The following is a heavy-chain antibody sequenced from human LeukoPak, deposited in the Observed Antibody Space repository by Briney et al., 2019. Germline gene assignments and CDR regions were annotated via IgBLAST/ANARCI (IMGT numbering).Heavy chain of an antibody. CDR1: GGSISSSSYY. CDR2: IYYSGST. J-gene: IGHJ6*03. V-gene: IGHV4-39*07. CDR3: ARRYCSGGSCYSYYFYYYYMDV. Sequence: SETLSLTCTVSGGSISSSSYYWGWIRQPPGKGLEWIGSIYYSGSTYYNPSLKSRVTISVDTSKNQFSLKLSSVTAADTAVYYCARRYCSGGSCYSYYFYYYYMDVWGKGTTVTISS. D-gene: IGHD2-15*01.